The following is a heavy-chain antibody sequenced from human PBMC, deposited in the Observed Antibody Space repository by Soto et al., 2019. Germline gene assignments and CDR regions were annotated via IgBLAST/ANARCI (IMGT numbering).Heavy chain of an antibody. Sequence: ASVKVSCKVSGYTLTELSMHWVRQAPGKGLEWMGGFDPEDGETIYAQKFQGRVTMTEDTSTDTAYMELSSLRSEDTAVYYCATDSLVGAPSLFDPWGQGTPVTVSS. CDR3: ATDSLVGAPSLFDP. CDR2: FDPEDGET. J-gene: IGHJ5*02. V-gene: IGHV1-24*01. CDR1: GYTLTELS. D-gene: IGHD1-26*01.